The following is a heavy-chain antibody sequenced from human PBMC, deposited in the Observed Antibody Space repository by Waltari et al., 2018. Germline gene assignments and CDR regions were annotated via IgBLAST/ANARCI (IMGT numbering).Heavy chain of an antibody. Sequence: QVQLQQWGAGLLKPSETLSLNCAVYGGSFSGYYWSWLRQPPGKGLEWIWEINHGGSPNYNPSLKSRVPISVDTSKNQFPLKLSSVTAADTAVYYCARGLRFFVQRSRAASYHMDVWGKGTPVTVSS. D-gene: IGHD3-3*01. CDR2: INHGGSP. J-gene: IGHJ6*03. CDR1: GGSFSGYY. V-gene: IGHV4-34*01. CDR3: ARGLRFFVQRSRAASYHMDV.